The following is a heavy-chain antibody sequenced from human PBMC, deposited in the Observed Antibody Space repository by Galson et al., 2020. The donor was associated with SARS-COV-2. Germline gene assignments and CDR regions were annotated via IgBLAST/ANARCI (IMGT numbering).Heavy chain of an antibody. CDR3: ARVPHVWSPHSRWYFDF. J-gene: IGHJ2*01. CDR1: GDSITNYY. V-gene: IGHV4-59*01. D-gene: IGHD2-8*01. CDR2: INHSGRT. Sequence: SETLSLTCSVFGDSITNYYWSWIRQPPGQGLEWIAYINHSGRTNSHPSLTSRVTISADVSQNQFSLRLSSVTAADTAIYYGARVPHVWSPHSRWYFDFWGRGTLVTVSS.